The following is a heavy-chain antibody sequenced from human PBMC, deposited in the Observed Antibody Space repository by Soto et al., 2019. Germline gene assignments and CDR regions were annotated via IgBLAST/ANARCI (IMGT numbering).Heavy chain of an antibody. Sequence: PWGWLRLACSACGLTACSFALSWGRQAPGKGLEWVSAISGSGDGTDYADSVKGRFTISRDNSKNTLYLQMNSLRAEDTAVYYCAGAGSSAQEYWGQGALVTVS. CDR3: AGAGSSAQEY. CDR1: GLTACSFA. V-gene: IGHV3-23*01. CDR2: ISGSGDGT. D-gene: IGHD5-18*01. J-gene: IGHJ4*02.